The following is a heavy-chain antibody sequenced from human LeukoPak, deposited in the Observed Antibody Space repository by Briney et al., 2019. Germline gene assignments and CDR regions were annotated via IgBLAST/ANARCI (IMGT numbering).Heavy chain of an antibody. D-gene: IGHD6-19*01. CDR2: ISAYGTNT. V-gene: IGHV3-23*01. CDR1: GFSFENYA. Sequence: GGSLRLSCAASGFSFENYAMNWVRQAPGKGLEWVSGISAYGTNTYYADSVKGRLTISRDTSNNTLFLQMNSLRAEDTAIYYCARDVAVAGQRYYFDYWGQGTLVTVSS. J-gene: IGHJ4*02. CDR3: ARDVAVAGQRYYFDY.